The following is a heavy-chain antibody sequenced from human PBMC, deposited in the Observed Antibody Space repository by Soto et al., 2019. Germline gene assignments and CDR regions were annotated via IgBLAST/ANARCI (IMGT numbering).Heavy chain of an antibody. V-gene: IGHV3-15*01. Sequence: EVQMGESGGCLVKPGGSLRLSCAASGFTFRNAWMSWVRQDPGKGLEWVGRIKSKTDGGTTDYAAPVKGRFTISRDDSKNKLYLQMNSLKTEDTAVYYCTPDSPVLLWFGELPNYWGQGNQVTVSS. D-gene: IGHD3-10*01. CDR2: IKSKTDGGTT. CDR1: GFTFRNAW. CDR3: TPDSPVLLWFGELPNY. J-gene: IGHJ4*02.